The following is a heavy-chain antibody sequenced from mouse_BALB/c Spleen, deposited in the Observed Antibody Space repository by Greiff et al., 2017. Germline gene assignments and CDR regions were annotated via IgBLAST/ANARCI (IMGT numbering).Heavy chain of an antibody. CDR3: ARDPSYYYGSGFDY. CDR2: IDPANGNT. CDR1: GFNIKDTY. J-gene: IGHJ2*01. Sequence: EVQLQQSGAELVKPGASVKLSCTASGFNIKDTYMHWVKQRPEQGLEWIGRIDPANGNTKYDPKFQGKATITADTSSNTAYLQLSSLTSEDTAVYYCARDPSYYYGSGFDYWGQGTTLTVSS. V-gene: IGHV14-3*02. D-gene: IGHD1-1*01.